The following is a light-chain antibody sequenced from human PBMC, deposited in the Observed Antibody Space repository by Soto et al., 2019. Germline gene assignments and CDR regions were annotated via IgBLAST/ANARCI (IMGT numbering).Light chain of an antibody. CDR2: GAS. CDR3: QQCGGSPQT. J-gene: IGKJ1*01. CDR1: QSVSSY. Sequence: EIVLTQSPGTLSLSPGEGATLSCRASQSVSSYLAWYQQKPGQAPRLLIYGASSRATGIPDRFSGSGSGTEFTLTISRLEPEDVAVYYCQQCGGSPQTFGQGTKVDIK. V-gene: IGKV3-20*01.